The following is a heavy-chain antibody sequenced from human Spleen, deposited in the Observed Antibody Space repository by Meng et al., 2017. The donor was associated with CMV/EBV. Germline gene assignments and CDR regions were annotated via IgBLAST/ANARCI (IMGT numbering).Heavy chain of an antibody. CDR2: ISTSSSYI. V-gene: IGHV3-21*04. Sequence: GESLKISCAASGFTFSSYSMNWVRQAPGKGLEWVSSISTSSSYIYYADSVKGRFTISRDNAKNSLYLQKNSLKTEDTAVYYCVRDSRTYYLDYWGPGTLVTVSS. CDR1: GFTFSSYS. D-gene: IGHD4-11*01. CDR3: VRDSRTYYLDY. J-gene: IGHJ4*02.